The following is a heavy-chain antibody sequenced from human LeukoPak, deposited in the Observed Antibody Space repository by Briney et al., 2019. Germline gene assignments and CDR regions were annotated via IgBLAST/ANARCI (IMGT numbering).Heavy chain of an antibody. D-gene: IGHD1-1*01. Sequence: ASVTVSCKASGYTFTAYGISWVRQAPGQGLEWLGWVSGYNGETNYAQKFQGRVIMTRNISISTAYMELGSLRSEDSAVYYCARVKYNWNDIFENWFDPWGQGTLVTVSS. CDR1: GYTFTAYG. V-gene: IGHV1-18*01. J-gene: IGHJ5*02. CDR2: VSGYNGET. CDR3: ARVKYNWNDIFENWFDP.